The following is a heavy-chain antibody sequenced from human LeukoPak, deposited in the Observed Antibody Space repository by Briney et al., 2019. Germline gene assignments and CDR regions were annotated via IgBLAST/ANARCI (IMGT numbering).Heavy chain of an antibody. D-gene: IGHD6-13*01. Sequence: PSETLSLTCAVSGGSISSSNWWSWVRQPPGKGLEWIGEIYRSGSTNYNPSLKSRVTISVDTSKNQFSLKLSSVTAADTAVYYCVKQQLVRGGYFDYWGQGTLVTVSS. CDR1: GGSISSSNW. CDR2: IYRSGST. CDR3: VKQQLVRGGYFDY. V-gene: IGHV4-4*02. J-gene: IGHJ4*02.